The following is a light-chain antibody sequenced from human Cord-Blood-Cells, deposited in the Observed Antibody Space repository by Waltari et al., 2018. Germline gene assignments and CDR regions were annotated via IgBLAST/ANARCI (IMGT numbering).Light chain of an antibody. Sequence: LTQPASVSRSLGQSITSPGPATNSDVCDYNYFSWYQQHPGKTPKLMIYDVSNRPSGVSNRFSGSKSGNPASLTISGLQAEDEADYYCSSYTSSSAYVFGSGTKVTVL. J-gene: IGLJ1*01. V-gene: IGLV2-14*03. CDR3: SSYTSSSAYV. CDR2: DVS. CDR1: NSDVCDYNY.